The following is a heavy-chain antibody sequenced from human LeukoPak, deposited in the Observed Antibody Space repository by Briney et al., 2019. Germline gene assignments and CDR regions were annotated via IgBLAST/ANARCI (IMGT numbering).Heavy chain of an antibody. Sequence: SQTLSLTCVVSGDSVSSKNGAWNWIRQSPSRGLEWLGRTYYRSKWYNYAESMEGRMTISQDTSKNQYSLHLSSVTPDDTAVYYCARDFGTTGWHTFDYWGQGTLVTVSS. D-gene: IGHD6-19*01. CDR3: ARDFGTTGWHTFDY. J-gene: IGHJ4*02. CDR1: GDSVSSKNGA. CDR2: TYYRSKWY. V-gene: IGHV6-1*01.